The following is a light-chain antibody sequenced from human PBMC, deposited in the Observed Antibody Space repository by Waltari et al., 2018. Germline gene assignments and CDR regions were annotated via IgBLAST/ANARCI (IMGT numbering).Light chain of an antibody. CDR1: QSISRW. Sequence: DIQMTQSPSTVSASVGDRVTITCRARQSISRWLAWYQQKPGKAPKLLIYEASTLETGVPSRFSGSRSGTEFTLTISSLQPDDFATYYCQQYDTYSWTFGQGTKVEIK. CDR2: EAS. V-gene: IGKV1-5*03. CDR3: QQYDTYSWT. J-gene: IGKJ1*01.